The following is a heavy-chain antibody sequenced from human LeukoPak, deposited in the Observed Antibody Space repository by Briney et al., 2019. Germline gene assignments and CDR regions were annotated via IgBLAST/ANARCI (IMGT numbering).Heavy chain of an antibody. J-gene: IGHJ4*02. CDR2: INHSGST. V-gene: IGHV4-34*01. CDR3: ASHCSGGSCLSDY. D-gene: IGHD2-15*01. Sequence: SSETLSLTCAVYGGSFSGYHWSWIRQPPGKGLEWIGEINHSGSTNYNPSLKSRVTISVDTSKNQFSLKLSSVTAADTAVYYCASHCSGGSCLSDYRGQGTLVTVSS. CDR1: GGSFSGYH.